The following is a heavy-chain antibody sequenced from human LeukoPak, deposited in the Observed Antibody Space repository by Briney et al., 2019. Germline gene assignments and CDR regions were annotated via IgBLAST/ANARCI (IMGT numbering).Heavy chain of an antibody. J-gene: IGHJ4*02. D-gene: IGHD1-26*01. Sequence: PGGSLRLFCAASGFPFCNAWMRWVRPAPGEGPGGVGRIISKTVGGTTDYAAPGKGKLPIPRDDPKNPPDVQKHRRKTDDTAVYYCTTDRTLWDPYFLHYWVQGTLVTVSS. V-gene: IGHV3-15*01. CDR3: TTDRTLWDPYFLHY. CDR1: GFPFCNAW. CDR2: IISKTVGGTT.